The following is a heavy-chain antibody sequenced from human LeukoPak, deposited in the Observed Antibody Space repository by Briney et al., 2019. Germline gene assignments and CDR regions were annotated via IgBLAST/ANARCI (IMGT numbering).Heavy chain of an antibody. CDR3: AKDSDFTGIAATGTDY. V-gene: IGHV3-23*01. CDR2: ISGSGGST. Sequence: PGGSLRLSCAASGFTFSSYAMSWVRQAPGKGLEWVSAISGSGGSTYYADSVKGRFTISRDNSKNTLYLQMNSPRAEDTAVYYCAKDSDFTGIAATGTDYWGQGTLVTVSS. CDR1: GFTFSSYA. D-gene: IGHD6-13*01. J-gene: IGHJ4*02.